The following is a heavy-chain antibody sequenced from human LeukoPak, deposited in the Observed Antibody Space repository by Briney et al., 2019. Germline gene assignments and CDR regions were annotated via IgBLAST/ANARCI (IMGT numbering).Heavy chain of an antibody. CDR3: AKDRAGTPWAD. CDR1: GSTFTTYS. V-gene: IGHV3-23*01. D-gene: IGHD1-1*01. J-gene: IGHJ4*02. CDR2: INPGGITT. Sequence: GGSLRLSCAVSGSTFTTYSMTWVRQAPGKGLEWVSTINPGGITTYYADSVKGGFTISRDNSKNTVSLQMDSLRADDTAVYYCAKDRAGTPWADWGQGTLVTVSS.